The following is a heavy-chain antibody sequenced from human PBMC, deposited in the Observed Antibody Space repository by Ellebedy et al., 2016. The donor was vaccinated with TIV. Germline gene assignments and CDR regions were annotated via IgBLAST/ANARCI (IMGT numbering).Heavy chain of an antibody. J-gene: IGHJ3*01. CDR1: GGSMIGDS. Sequence: MPSETLSLTCTVSGGSMIGDSWSWIRQSPGKGLEWLGEIFHSGGTVYTPSLKNRVTISVDTSKNQSSLNLTSVTAADTAFYYCARRHITIFGVTDAFDVWGQGTMVTVSS. D-gene: IGHD3-3*01. CDR2: IFHSGGT. V-gene: IGHV4-59*01. CDR3: ARRHITIFGVTDAFDV.